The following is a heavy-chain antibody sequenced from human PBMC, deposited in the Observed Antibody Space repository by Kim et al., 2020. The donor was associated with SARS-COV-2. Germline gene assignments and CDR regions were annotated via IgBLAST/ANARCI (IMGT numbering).Heavy chain of an antibody. CDR3: ARKSIAARLGIAAAGFRP. CDR1: GGSFSGYY. D-gene: IGHD6-13*01. CDR2: INHSGST. Sequence: SETLSLTCAVYGGSFSGYYWSWIRQPPGKGLEWIGEINHSGSTNYNPSLKSRVTISVDTSKNQFSLKLSSVTAADTAVYYCARKSIAARLGIAAAGFRPWGQGTLVTVSS. V-gene: IGHV4-34*01. J-gene: IGHJ5*02.